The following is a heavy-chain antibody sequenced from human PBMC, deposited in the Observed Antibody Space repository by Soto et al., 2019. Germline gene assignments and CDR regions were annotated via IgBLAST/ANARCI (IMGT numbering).Heavy chain of an antibody. Sequence: VGSLRLSCAASGSTFSSYAMHWVRQAPGKGLEWVAVISYDGSNKYYADSVKGRFTISRDNSKNTLYLQMNSLRAEDTAVYYCARDRIVVVPAAMARWFDPWGQGTLVTVSS. CDR1: GSTFSSYA. J-gene: IGHJ5*02. CDR2: ISYDGSNK. CDR3: ARDRIVVVPAAMARWFDP. D-gene: IGHD2-2*01. V-gene: IGHV3-30-3*01.